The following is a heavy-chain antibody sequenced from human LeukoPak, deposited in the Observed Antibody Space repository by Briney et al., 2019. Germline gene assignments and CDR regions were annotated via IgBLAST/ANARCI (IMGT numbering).Heavy chain of an antibody. Sequence: SVKVSCKASGGTFSSYTISWVRQAPGQGLEWMGRIIPILGIANYAQKFQGRVTITADKSTSTAYMELSSLRSEDTAVYYCAGERARYYDSSGYYIKYGNTAFDIWGQGTMVTVSS. CDR2: IIPILGIA. J-gene: IGHJ3*02. CDR1: GGTFSSYT. V-gene: IGHV1-69*04. D-gene: IGHD3-22*01. CDR3: AGERARYYDSSGYYIKYGNTAFDI.